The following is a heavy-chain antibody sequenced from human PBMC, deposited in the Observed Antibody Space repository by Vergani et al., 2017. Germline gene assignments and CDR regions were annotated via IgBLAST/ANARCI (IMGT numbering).Heavy chain of an antibody. CDR3: AKGVRYRSSGWYGQAVDY. V-gene: IGHV3-23*04. CDR1: GFTFSSYS. D-gene: IGHD6-19*01. J-gene: IGHJ4*02. Sequence: EVQLVESGGGLVKPGGSLRLSCAASGFTFSSYSMNWVRQAPGKGLEWVSAISGSGGSTYYADSVKGRFTISRDNSKNTLYLQMNSLRAEDTAVYYCAKGVRYRSSGWYGQAVDYWGQGTLVTVSS. CDR2: ISGSGGST.